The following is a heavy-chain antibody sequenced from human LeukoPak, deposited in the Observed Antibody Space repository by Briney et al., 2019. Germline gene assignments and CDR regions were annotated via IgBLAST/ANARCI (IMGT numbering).Heavy chain of an antibody. CDR2: IYTSGST. CDR3: ARDWPRGCSGGSCYKPCNY. CDR1: GGSISSGSYY. Sequence: SQTLSLTCTVSGGSISSGSYYWSWIRQPAGKGLEWIGRIYTSGSTNYNPSLKSRVTISVDTSKNQFSLKLSSVTAADTAVYYCARDWPRGCSGGSCYKPCNYWGQGTLVTVSS. V-gene: IGHV4-61*02. D-gene: IGHD2-15*01. J-gene: IGHJ4*02.